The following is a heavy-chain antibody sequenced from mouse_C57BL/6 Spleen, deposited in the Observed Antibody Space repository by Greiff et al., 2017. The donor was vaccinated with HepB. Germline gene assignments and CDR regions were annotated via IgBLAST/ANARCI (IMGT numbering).Heavy chain of an antibody. CDR1: GYAFSSYW. D-gene: IGHD3-3*01. J-gene: IGHJ2*01. V-gene: IGHV1-80*01. CDR3: ARELGTWGNYFDY. CDR2: IYPGDGDT. Sequence: QVQLQQSGAELVKPGASVKISCKASGYAFSSYWMNWVKQRPGKGLEWIGQIYPGDGDTNYNGKFKGKATLTADKSSSTAYMQLSSLTSEDSAVYFCARELGTWGNYFDYWGQGTTLTVSS.